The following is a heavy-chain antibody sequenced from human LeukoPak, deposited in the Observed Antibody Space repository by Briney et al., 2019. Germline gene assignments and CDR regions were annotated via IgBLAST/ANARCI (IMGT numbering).Heavy chain of an antibody. Sequence: GGSLRLSCVASGFTFSSYSMNWVRQAPGKGLEWVSSISGSSEYTIYADSVKGRFTISRDNAKNSLYLQMNVLRAEDTAMYYCARGHYGGNSEGFDYWGQGTLVTVSS. D-gene: IGHD4-23*01. CDR1: GFTFSSYS. CDR3: ARGHYGGNSEGFDY. V-gene: IGHV3-21*01. CDR2: ISGSSEYT. J-gene: IGHJ4*02.